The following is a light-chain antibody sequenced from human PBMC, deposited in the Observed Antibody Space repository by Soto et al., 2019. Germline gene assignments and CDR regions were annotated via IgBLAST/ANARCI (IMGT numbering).Light chain of an antibody. Sequence: EIVLTQFPATLSLSPGERATLSCRAGQSVSSYLAWYQQKPGQAPRLLIYDASNRATGIPARFSGSGSGTDFTLTISSLEPEDFAVYYCQQRSNWPPYTFGQGTKLEIE. CDR1: QSVSSY. J-gene: IGKJ2*01. V-gene: IGKV3-11*01. CDR2: DAS. CDR3: QQRSNWPPYT.